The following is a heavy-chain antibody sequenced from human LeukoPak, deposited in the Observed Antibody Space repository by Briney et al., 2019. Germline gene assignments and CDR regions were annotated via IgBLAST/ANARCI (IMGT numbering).Heavy chain of an antibody. CDR2: ISSSSSYI. D-gene: IGHD3-22*01. CDR1: GFTFSSYS. CDR3: AKGESAYDSSFDY. J-gene: IGHJ4*02. V-gene: IGHV3-21*04. Sequence: PGGSLRLSCAASGFTFSSYSMNWVRQAPGKGLEWVSSISSSSSYIYYADSVKGRFTISRDNSKNTLYLQMNSLRAEDTAVYYCAKGESAYDSSFDYWGQGTLVTVSS.